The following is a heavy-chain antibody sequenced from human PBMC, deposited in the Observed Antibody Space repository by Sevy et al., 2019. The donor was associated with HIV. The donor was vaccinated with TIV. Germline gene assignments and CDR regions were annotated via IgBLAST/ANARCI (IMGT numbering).Heavy chain of an antibody. V-gene: IGHV4-59*08. CDR1: GGSITSLY. Sequence: SETLSLTCTVSGGSITSLYWNWIRQPPGKGLEWLANIYYNGQINYNPTLKSRVTLSLDTSKNQFSLRLSSVTAADTAMYYCACDNAWGRGYYWGQVTLVTVSS. D-gene: IGHD1-26*01. CDR2: IYYNGQI. CDR3: ACDNAWGRGYY. J-gene: IGHJ4*02.